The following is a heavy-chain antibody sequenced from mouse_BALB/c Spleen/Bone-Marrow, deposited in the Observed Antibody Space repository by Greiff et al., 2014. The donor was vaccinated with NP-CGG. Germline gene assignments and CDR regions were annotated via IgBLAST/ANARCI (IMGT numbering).Heavy chain of an antibody. D-gene: IGHD1-1*01. CDR3: TRPSFYYGSSYWYFDG. CDR2: IDPANGDT. CDR1: GFNIKDTY. J-gene: IGHJ1*01. V-gene: IGHV14-3*02. Sequence: VQLQQSGSELVKPGASVKLSCAASGFNIKDTYMHWVKQRPEQGLEWIGRIDPANGDTKYDPKFQGKATITADTSSNTAYLQLSSLTSEDTAVYYCTRPSFYYGSSYWYFDGWGAGTTVTVSS.